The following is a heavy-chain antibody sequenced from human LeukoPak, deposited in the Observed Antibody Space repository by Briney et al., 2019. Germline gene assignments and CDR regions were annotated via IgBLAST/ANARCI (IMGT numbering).Heavy chain of an antibody. CDR1: GFSFSSYG. V-gene: IGHV3-30*02. Sequence: PGGSLRLSCAASGFSFSSYGMNWVRQAPGQGLEWVAFIRYDGSNKCYADSVKGRFTISRDDSKNTLYLQMNSLRAEDTAVYYCAKDHRYCSGGSCYGADYWGQGTLVTVSS. J-gene: IGHJ4*02. D-gene: IGHD2-15*01. CDR2: IRYDGSNK. CDR3: AKDHRYCSGGSCYGADY.